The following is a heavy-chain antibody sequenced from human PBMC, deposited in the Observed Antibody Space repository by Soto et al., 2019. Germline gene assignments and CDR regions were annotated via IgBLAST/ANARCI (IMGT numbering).Heavy chain of an antibody. CDR2: IYYSGST. J-gene: IGHJ3*02. D-gene: IGHD3-9*01. V-gene: IGHV4-59*08. Sequence: SETLSLTCTVSGGSISSYYWSWIRQPPGKGLEWIGYIYYSGSTNYNPSLKSRVTISVDTSKNQFSLKLSSVTAADTAVYYCASTLLLNYDILTGHYNWDAFDIWGQGTMVTVSS. CDR3: ASTLLLNYDILTGHYNWDAFDI. CDR1: GGSISSYY.